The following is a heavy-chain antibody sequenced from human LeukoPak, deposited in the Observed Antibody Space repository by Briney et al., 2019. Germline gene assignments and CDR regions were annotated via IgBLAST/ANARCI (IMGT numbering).Heavy chain of an antibody. Sequence: PSETLSLTCTVSGGSISSSSYYWGWIRQPPGKGLEWIGSIYYSGSTHYNPSLKSRVTISVDTSKNQFSLKLSSVAAADTAVYYCARASITIFGVVYYFDYWGQGTLVTVSS. J-gene: IGHJ4*02. CDR1: GGSISSSSYY. D-gene: IGHD3-3*01. V-gene: IGHV4-39*07. CDR2: IYYSGST. CDR3: ARASITIFGVVYYFDY.